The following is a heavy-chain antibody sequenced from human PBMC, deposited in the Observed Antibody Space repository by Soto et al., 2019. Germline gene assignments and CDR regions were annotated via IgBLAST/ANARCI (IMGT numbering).Heavy chain of an antibody. D-gene: IGHD3-10*01. CDR1: GFTFSTYA. V-gene: IGHV3-23*01. J-gene: IGHJ3*02. CDR2: ISSSGGNT. CDR3: AKRPTSTGFGDPFDI. Sequence: GGSLKLSCTASGFTFSTYAMSWGRQAPGKGLEWVSTISSSGGNTYYTDSVKGRFTISRDNSKNTLYLQMNSLRAEDTAIYYCAKRPTSTGFGDPFDIWGQGTMVTVSS.